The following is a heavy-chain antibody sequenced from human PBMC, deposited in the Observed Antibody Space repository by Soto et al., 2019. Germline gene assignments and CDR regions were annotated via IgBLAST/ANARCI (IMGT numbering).Heavy chain of an antibody. J-gene: IGHJ4*02. CDR3: AGCTTIGAAGRGY. CDR2: ISYDGSNK. Sequence: GGSLRLSCAASGFTFSSYAMHWVRQAPGKGLEWAAVISYDGSNKYYADSVKGRFTISRDNSKNTLYLQMNSLRAEDTAVYYLAGCTTIGAAGRGYWERGTRGAVSS. D-gene: IGHD6-13*01. V-gene: IGHV3-30-3*01. CDR1: GFTFSSYA.